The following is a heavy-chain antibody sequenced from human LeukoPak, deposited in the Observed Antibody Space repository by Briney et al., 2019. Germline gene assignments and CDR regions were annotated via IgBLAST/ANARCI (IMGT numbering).Heavy chain of an antibody. D-gene: IGHD1-26*01. V-gene: IGHV4-39*01. CDR2: IYYSGST. Sequence: SETLSLTCTVSGGSISSRSCCWGWIRQPPGKGLEWIGTIYYSGSTYYNPSLKGRVTISVDTSKNQFSLRLSSVTAADTAVYYCARQVYSGTHYFDYWGQGTLVTVSS. CDR1: GGSISSRSCC. J-gene: IGHJ4*02. CDR3: ARQVYSGTHYFDY.